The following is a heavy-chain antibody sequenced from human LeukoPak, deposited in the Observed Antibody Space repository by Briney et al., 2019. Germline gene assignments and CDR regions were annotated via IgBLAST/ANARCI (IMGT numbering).Heavy chain of an antibody. J-gene: IGHJ4*02. CDR1: GFTFSSYA. Sequence: AGGPLRLSCAASGFTFSSYAMSWVRQAPGKGLEWVSAISGSGGSTYYADSVKGRFTISRDNSKNTLYLQMNSLRAEDTAVYYCAKCNDFWSGYLLYWGQGTLVTVSS. D-gene: IGHD3-3*01. V-gene: IGHV3-23*01. CDR2: ISGSGGST. CDR3: AKCNDFWSGYLLY.